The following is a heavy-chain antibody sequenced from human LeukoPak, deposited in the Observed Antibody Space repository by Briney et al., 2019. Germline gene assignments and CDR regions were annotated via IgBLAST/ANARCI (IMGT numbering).Heavy chain of an antibody. V-gene: IGHV1-8*01. J-gene: IGHJ3*02. CDR1: GYTFTSYD. CDR2: MNPNSGNT. Sequence: EASVKVSCKASGYTFTSYDINWVRQATGQGLEWMGWMNPNSGNTGYAQKFQGRVTMTRNTSISTAYMELSSLRSEDTAVYYCATKRFWGRITIFGVSDAFDIWGQGKMVTVSS. CDR3: ATKRFWGRITIFGVSDAFDI. D-gene: IGHD3-3*01.